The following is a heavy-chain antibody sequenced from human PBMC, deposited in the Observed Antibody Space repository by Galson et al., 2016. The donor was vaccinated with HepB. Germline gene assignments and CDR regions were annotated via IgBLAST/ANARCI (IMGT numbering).Heavy chain of an antibody. J-gene: IGHJ3*02. CDR1: SGPISSSRYY. CDR3: ASHCGGDCYNNLADAFDI. D-gene: IGHD2-21*01. CDR2: VYYSGTA. V-gene: IGHV4-39*01. Sequence: ETLSLTCTVSSGPISSSRYYCGWIRQPPGEGLEWIGSVYYSGTAYYDPSLKSRVSISVDTSKNQFSLRLSSVTAGDTAVYFCASHCGGDCYNNLADAFDIWGRGTMVTVSS.